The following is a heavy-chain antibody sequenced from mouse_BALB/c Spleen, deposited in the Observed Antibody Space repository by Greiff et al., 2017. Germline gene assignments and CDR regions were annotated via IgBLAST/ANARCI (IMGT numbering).Heavy chain of an antibody. CDR1: GYTFTSYW. CDR3: ASQIHYYGSTWFAY. CDR2: INPSNGRT. D-gene: IGHD1-2*01. V-gene: IGHV1S81*02. Sequence: QVQLKQPGAELVKPGASVKLSCKASGYTFTSYWMHWVKQRPGQGLEWIGEINPSNGRTNYNEKFKSKATLTVDKSSSTAYMQLSSLTSEDSAVYYCASQIHYYGSTWFAYWGQGTLVTVSA. J-gene: IGHJ3*01.